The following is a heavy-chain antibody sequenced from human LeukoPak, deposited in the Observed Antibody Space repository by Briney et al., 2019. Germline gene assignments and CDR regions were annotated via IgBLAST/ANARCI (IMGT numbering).Heavy chain of an antibody. CDR1: GVSFSGYY. CDR3: ARGRYYDFWSGYSGYDY. J-gene: IGHJ4*02. V-gene: IGHV4-34*01. CDR2: INHSGST. Sequence: PPETLSLTCAVYGVSFSGYYWSWIRQPPGKGLEWIGEINHSGSTNYNPSLKSRVTISVDTSKNQFSLKLSSVTAADTAVYYCARGRYYDFWSGYSGYDYWGQGTLVTVSS. D-gene: IGHD3-3*01.